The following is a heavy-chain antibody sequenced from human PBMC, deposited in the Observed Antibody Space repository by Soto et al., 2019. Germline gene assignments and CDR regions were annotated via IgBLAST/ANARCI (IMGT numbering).Heavy chain of an antibody. Sequence: EVQLVESGGGLVKPGGSLRLSCAASGFTFSSYSMNWVRQAPGKGLEWVSSISSSSSYIYYADSVKGRFTISRDNAKNLLYLQMKILRAEDTAVYYCARVPAGYCSGGSCTAGYWGQGTLVTVSS. CDR3: ARVPAGYCSGGSCTAGY. CDR1: GFTFSSYS. CDR2: ISSSSSYI. D-gene: IGHD2-15*01. V-gene: IGHV3-21*01. J-gene: IGHJ4*02.